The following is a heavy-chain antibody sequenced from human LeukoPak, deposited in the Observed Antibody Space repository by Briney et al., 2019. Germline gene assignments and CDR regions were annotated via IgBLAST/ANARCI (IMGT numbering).Heavy chain of an antibody. CDR3: AGGLSDYYYTLGY. J-gene: IGHJ4*02. CDR2: INSDGSNT. D-gene: IGHD3-22*01. V-gene: IGHV3-74*01. CDR1: GFTVTNYW. Sequence: GGSLRLSCTTSGFTVTNYWMHWVRQAPGKGLVWVSRINSDGSNTNYAGSVKGRFTISRDNARNTLYLQMNSLRAEDTAVYYCAGGLSDYYYTLGYWGQGTLVTVPS.